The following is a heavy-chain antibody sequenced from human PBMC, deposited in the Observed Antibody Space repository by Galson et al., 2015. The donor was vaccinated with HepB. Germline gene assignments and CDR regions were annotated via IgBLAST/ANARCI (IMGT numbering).Heavy chain of an antibody. CDR1: GASISSSSYY. V-gene: IGHV4-39*01. J-gene: IGHJ4*02. CDR2: IYYSGST. D-gene: IGHD2-2*01. CDR3: ARQRRYCSNTGCYPLGLDY. Sequence: SETLSLTCTVSGASISSSSYYWAWIRQPPGKGLEWIGSIYYSGSTYYNPSLKSRVTISADTARNQFSLKLSFLTAADTAMYYCARQRRYCSNTGCYPLGLDYWGQGTLVAVSS.